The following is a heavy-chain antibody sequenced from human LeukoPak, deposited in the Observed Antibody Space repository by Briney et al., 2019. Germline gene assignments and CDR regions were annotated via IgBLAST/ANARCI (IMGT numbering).Heavy chain of an antibody. V-gene: IGHV4-34*01. J-gene: IGHJ3*02. D-gene: IGHD3-10*01. CDR3: ARHDDLYYYSVFDI. CDR2: INHSGST. Sequence: SETLSLTCAVYGGAFSGYYWSWIRQPPGKGLEWIGEINHSGSTNYNPSLKSRVTISVDTSKNQFSLKLSSVTAADTAVYYCARHDDLYYYSVFDIWGQGTMVTVSS. CDR1: GGAFSGYY.